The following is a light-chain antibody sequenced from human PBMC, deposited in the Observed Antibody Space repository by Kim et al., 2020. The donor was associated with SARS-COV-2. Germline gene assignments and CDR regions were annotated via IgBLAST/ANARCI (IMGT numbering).Light chain of an antibody. CDR1: SSNIGSNY. CDR2: RNN. J-gene: IGLJ2*01. V-gene: IGLV1-47*01. CDR3: VAWDDSPSGMV. Sequence: ELTQPPSASGTPGQRVTISCFGSSSNIGSNYVHWYQQFPGTTPKLLIYRNNQRPSGVSDRFSGSKSGTSASLAISGLRSEDEADYYCVAWDDSPSGMVFGGGTQLTVL.